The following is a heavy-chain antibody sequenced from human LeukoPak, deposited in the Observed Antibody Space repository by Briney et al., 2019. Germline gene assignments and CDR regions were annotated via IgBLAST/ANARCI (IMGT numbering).Heavy chain of an antibody. CDR1: GFTFGDYA. V-gene: IGHV3-49*03. D-gene: IGHD5-12*01. CDR3: TRDHGYSGYEPSWYGMDV. CDR2: IRSKAYGGTT. Sequence: PGGSLRLSCTASGFTFGDYAVSWFRQAPGKGLEWVSFIRSKAYGGTTEYAASVKGRFTISRDDSKNIAYLQMNSLKTEDTAVYYCTRDHGYSGYEPSWYGMDVWGQGTTVTVSS. J-gene: IGHJ6*02.